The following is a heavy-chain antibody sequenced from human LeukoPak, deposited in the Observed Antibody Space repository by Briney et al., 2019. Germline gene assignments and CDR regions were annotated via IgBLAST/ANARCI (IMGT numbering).Heavy chain of an antibody. D-gene: IGHD3-16*01. V-gene: IGHV3-30*18. Sequence: PGGSLRLSCAASGFTFSPDGMHWVRQAPGKGLEWVAVISFDGTNKYYADSVKGRYTISRDSSRNTLDLQMNSLRAADTAVYYCAKVAWGGEPGPDSSDYWAQGPLVMVSS. CDR3: AKVAWGGEPGPDSSDY. J-gene: IGHJ4*02. CDR1: GFTFSPDG. CDR2: ISFDGTNK.